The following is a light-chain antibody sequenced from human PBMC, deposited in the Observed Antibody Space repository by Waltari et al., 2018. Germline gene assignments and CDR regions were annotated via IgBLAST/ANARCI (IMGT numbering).Light chain of an antibody. J-gene: IGLJ1*01. V-gene: IGLV2-14*01. CDR1: DSDVGAYDF. Sequence: QSALTQPASVSGSPGQSITISCSGTDSDVGAYDFVSWYQQHPGKAPHLLIYSVSNRPSGISILCSASKSGNTASLTISGRQAEDEADYYCSSYTTSSAPGVFGTGTRVTVL. CDR2: SVS. CDR3: SSYTTSSAPGV.